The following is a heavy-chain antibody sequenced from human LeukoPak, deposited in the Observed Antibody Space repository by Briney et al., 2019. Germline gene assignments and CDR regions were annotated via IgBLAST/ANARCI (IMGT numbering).Heavy chain of an antibody. CDR1: GFTFSDHY. V-gene: IGHV3-72*01. D-gene: IGHD3-22*01. CDR3: TRTYYYDSSGYDTDFDY. CDR2: TRNKANSYTT. J-gene: IGHJ4*02. Sequence: GGSLRLSCAASGFTFSDHYMDWVRQAPGKGLEWVGRTRNKANSYTTEYAASVKGRFTISRDDSKNSLYLQMNSLKTEDTAVYYCTRTYYYDSSGYDTDFDYWGQGTLVTVSS.